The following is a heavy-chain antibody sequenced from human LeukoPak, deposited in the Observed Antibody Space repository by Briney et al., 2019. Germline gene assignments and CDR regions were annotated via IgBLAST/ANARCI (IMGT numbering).Heavy chain of an antibody. J-gene: IGHJ4*02. CDR2: INHSGSTT. CDR1: GGSFSDYY. CDR3: ARRRWGYGSGSYDY. D-gene: IGHD3-10*01. Sequence: SETLSLTCAVYGGSFSDYYWSWIRQPPGKGLEWIGEINHSGSTTNYNPSLKNRVTISVDTSKKQFSLKLSSVTAADTAVYYCARRRWGYGSGSYDYWGQGTLVTVSS. V-gene: IGHV4-34*01.